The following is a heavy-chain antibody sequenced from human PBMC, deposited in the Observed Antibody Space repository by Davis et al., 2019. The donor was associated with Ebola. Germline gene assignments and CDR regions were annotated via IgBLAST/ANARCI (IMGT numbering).Heavy chain of an antibody. Sequence: LRLSCAVFGGSISSGGYSWSWIRQPPGKGLEWIGYIFYSGSSYSNPSLQSRVTMSVDTSKNQFSLKLSSVTAADTAVYYCARASDIGVAYWGQGTLVTVSS. J-gene: IGHJ4*02. D-gene: IGHD2-2*01. CDR2: IFYSGSS. CDR3: ARASDIGVAY. CDR1: GGSISSGGYS. V-gene: IGHV4-30-4*07.